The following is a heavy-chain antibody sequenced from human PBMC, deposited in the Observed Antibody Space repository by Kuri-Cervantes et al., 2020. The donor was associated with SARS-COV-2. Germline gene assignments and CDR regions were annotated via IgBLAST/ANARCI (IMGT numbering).Heavy chain of an antibody. CDR1: GFTFGDYA. CDR2: IRSKAHGGTT. J-gene: IGHJ4*02. V-gene: IGHV3-49*03. CDR3: TREDDYIDLELGFDY. D-gene: IGHD4-17*01. Sequence: GESLKISCIGSGFTFGDYAMRWFRQAPGKGLEWVGFIRSKAHGGTTEYAASVKGGFTISRDDSKSIASLQMNSLKTEDTAVYYCTREDDYIDLELGFDYWGQGTLVTVSS.